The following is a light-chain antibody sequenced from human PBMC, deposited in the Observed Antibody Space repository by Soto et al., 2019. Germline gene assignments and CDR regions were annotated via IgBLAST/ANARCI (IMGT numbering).Light chain of an antibody. CDR1: NSDVGGYNY. CDR2: DVS. J-gene: IGLJ1*01. Sequence: QSALTQPRSVSGSPGQAVTFSCTGTNSDVGGYNYVSWYQQHPDKAPKLIIYDVSKRPSGVPDRFSGSKSGNTASLTISGLQAEEEADYFCSSFAGSYTHVFGTGTKLTVL. V-gene: IGLV2-11*01. CDR3: SSFAGSYTHV.